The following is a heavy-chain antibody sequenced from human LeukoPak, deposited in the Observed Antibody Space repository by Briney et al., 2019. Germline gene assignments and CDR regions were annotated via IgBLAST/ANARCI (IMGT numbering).Heavy chain of an antibody. D-gene: IGHD1-26*01. CDR3: AGERAGRIGWFDP. Sequence: PSETLSLTCTVSGGSISNNNYYWGWIRQPPGKGLEWIGSMYYSGNTYYNPSLKSRVTISGDTSKNQFSLKLSSVTAADTAVYYCAGERAGRIGWFDPWGQGTLVTVSS. J-gene: IGHJ5*02. V-gene: IGHV4-39*07. CDR1: GGSISNNNYY. CDR2: MYYSGNT.